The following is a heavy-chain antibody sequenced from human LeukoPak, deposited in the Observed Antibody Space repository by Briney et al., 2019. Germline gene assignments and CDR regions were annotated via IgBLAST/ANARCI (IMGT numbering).Heavy chain of an antibody. J-gene: IGHJ4*02. D-gene: IGHD2-21*02. V-gene: IGHV4-39*07. CDR1: GGSISSSSYY. CDR3: GTGVVTRLDY. CDR2: IYYSGST. Sequence: PSETLSLTCTVSGGSISSSSYYWGWIRQPPGKGLEWIGSIYYSGSTYYNPSLKSRVTISVDTSKNQFSLRLSSVTAADTAVYYCGTGVVTRLDYWGQGTLVTVSS.